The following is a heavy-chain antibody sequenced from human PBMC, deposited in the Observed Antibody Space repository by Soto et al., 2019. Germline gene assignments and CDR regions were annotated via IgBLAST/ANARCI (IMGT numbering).Heavy chain of an antibody. CDR3: ARGWLRRGVIIRQPYYYYYGMDV. Sequence: SETLSLTCAVYGGSFSGYYWSWIRQPPGKGLEWIGEINHSGSTNYNPSLKSRVTISVDTSKNQFSLKLSSVTAADTAVYYCARGWLRRGVIIRQPYYYYYGMDVWGQGTTVTSP. CDR1: GGSFSGYY. D-gene: IGHD3-10*01. V-gene: IGHV4-34*01. CDR2: INHSGST. J-gene: IGHJ6*02.